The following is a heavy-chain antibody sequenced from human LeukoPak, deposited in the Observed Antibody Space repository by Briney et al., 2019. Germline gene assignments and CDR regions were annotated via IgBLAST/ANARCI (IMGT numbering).Heavy chain of an antibody. CDR1: GDSISSSSYY. J-gene: IGHJ4*02. Sequence: SETLSLTCSVSGDSISSSSYYWGWIRQPPGRGLEWIGNIIYSGRTYYSTSLKSRVTISVDTSKNQFSLKLSSVTAADTAVYYCATSPPMYGSRSYSVYWGQGTLVTVSS. CDR2: IIYSGRT. V-gene: IGHV4-39*01. D-gene: IGHD3-10*01. CDR3: ATSPPMYGSRSYSVY.